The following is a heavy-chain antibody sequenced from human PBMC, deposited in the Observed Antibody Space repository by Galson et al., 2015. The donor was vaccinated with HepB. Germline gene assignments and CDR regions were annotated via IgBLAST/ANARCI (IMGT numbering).Heavy chain of an antibody. D-gene: IGHD3-3*01. CDR3: AKGGGNYDFWTCYIPGGLDY. Sequence: SLRLSCAASGFTFSNSAMNWVRQAPGKGLEHISLITADGGSTRYADSVKGRFIISRDNSKNTVYLQMGSLRAEDTAVYYCAKGGGNYDFWTCYIPGGLDYWGQGFLVTVSS. J-gene: IGHJ4*02. V-gene: IGHV3-64*02. CDR1: GFTFSNSA. CDR2: ITADGGST.